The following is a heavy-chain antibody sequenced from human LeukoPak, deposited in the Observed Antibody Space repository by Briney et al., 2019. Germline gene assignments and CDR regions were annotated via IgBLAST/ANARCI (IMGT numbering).Heavy chain of an antibody. CDR2: IWYDGSNK. Sequence: GRSLRLSCAASGFTFSSYGMHWVRQAPGKGLEWVAVIWYDGSNKYYADSVKGRFTISRDNSKNTLYLQMNSLRAEDTAVYYYAKPIDPDLGIAVAGTLFDYWGQGTLVTVSS. J-gene: IGHJ4*02. CDR1: GFTFSSYG. V-gene: IGHV3-33*06. D-gene: IGHD6-19*01. CDR3: AKPIDPDLGIAVAGTLFDY.